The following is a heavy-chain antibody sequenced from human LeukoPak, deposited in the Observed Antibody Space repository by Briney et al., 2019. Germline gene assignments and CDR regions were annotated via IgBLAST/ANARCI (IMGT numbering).Heavy chain of an antibody. Sequence: SETLSLTCAVYGGSFSGYYWSWIRQPPGKGLEWIGEINHSGSTNYNPSLKSRVTISVDTSKNQFSLKLSSVTAADTAVYYCARGPSVSGYKDAFDIWGQGTMVTVPS. V-gene: IGHV4-34*01. CDR2: INHSGST. CDR3: ARGPSVSGYKDAFDI. J-gene: IGHJ3*02. CDR1: GGSFSGYY. D-gene: IGHD5-18*01.